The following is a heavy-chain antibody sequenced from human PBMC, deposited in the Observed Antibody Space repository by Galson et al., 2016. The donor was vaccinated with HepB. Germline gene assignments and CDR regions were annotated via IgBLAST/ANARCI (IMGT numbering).Heavy chain of an antibody. CDR3: ARGPRGPSSSYDY. CDR2: ISANNGNT. CDR1: GYTFTTYG. Sequence: SVKVSCKASGYTFTTYGIAWVRQAPGQGLEWMGWISANNGNTRNTQKLQGRLTMTTDTSTSTAYMELRSLTSDDTAIYYCARGPRGPSSSYDYWGQGTLATVSS. V-gene: IGHV1-18*01. D-gene: IGHD2-15*01. J-gene: IGHJ4*02.